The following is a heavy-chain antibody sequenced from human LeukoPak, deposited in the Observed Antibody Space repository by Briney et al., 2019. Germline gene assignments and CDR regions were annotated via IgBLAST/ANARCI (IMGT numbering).Heavy chain of an antibody. D-gene: IGHD4-11*01. J-gene: IGHJ4*02. V-gene: IGHV4-38-2*01. CDR3: ARRAYSDLYFDY. Sequence: PSETLSLTCAVSGYSISSASYWGWIRQPPGKGLEWIGSISPSGNTYYNPSLKSRISISLDTSKNQFSLPLTSMTAADTAFYYCARRAYSDLYFDYWGQGTLVTAPS. CDR1: GYSISSASY. CDR2: ISPSGNT.